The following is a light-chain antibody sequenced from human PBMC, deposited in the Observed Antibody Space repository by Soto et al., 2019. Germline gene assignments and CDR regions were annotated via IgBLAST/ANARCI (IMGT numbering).Light chain of an antibody. CDR2: DAS. CDR3: QQRSNWPIT. CDR1: QSVSSY. Sequence: EIVLTQSPATLSLSPGERATLSCRASQSVSSYLAWYQQKPGQAPRLLIYDASNMATGIPARFSGSWSETDFTLTISSLEPEGFAVYYCQQRSNWPITFGQGTRLEIK. J-gene: IGKJ5*01. V-gene: IGKV3-11*01.